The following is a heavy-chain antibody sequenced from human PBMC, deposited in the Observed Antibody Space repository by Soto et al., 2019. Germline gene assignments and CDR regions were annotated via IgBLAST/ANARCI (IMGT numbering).Heavy chain of an antibody. D-gene: IGHD1-26*01. CDR2: ISYDGSNK. CDR1: GFTFSSYG. CDR3: AKDGAGAAPTYLFDY. V-gene: IGHV3-30*18. Sequence: QVQLVESGGGVVQPGRSLRLSCAASGFTFSSYGMHWVRQAPGKGLEWVAVISYDGSNKYYADSVKGRFTISRDNSKNTLYLQMNSLRAEDTAVYYCAKDGAGAAPTYLFDYWGQGTLVTVSS. J-gene: IGHJ4*02.